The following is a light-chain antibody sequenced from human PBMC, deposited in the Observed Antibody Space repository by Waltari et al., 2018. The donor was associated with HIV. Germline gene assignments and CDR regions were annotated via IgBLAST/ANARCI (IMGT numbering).Light chain of an antibody. V-gene: IGKV3-20*01. CDR3: QKYEDSPPMYT. J-gene: IGKJ2*01. CDR1: QTINNNY. CDR2: EAS. Sequence: EPVLTQSPGTLSLSSGERATLSCRAGQTINNNYLAWYQHKPGLPPRLRIYEASTRSAGIPDRFSGGGSGTDFTLTSSRLEPEDCAIYFCQKYEDSPPMYTFGQGTRLEV.